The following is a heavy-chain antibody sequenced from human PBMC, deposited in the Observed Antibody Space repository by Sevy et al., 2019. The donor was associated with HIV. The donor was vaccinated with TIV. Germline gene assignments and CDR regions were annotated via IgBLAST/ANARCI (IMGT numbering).Heavy chain of an antibody. J-gene: IGHJ6*02. CDR3: ANSRGRYEGSSWLYYYYIMDV. Sequence: GGSLRLSCVAAGFSFSRHGMHWARQAPGKGLEWVAVISNDGSAKEYAESGKGRFTVSRDNSKDTVYLQMNSLRLDDTAVYYCANSRGRYEGSSWLYYYYIMDVWGQGTTVTVSS. CDR2: ISNDGSAK. D-gene: IGHD2-2*01. CDR1: GFSFSRHG. V-gene: IGHV3-30*18.